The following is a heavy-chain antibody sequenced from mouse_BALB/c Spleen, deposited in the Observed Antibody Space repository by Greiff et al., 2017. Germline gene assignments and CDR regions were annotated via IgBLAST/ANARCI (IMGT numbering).Heavy chain of an antibody. CDR1: GYTFTDYA. CDR2: ISTYYGDA. V-gene: IGHV1S137*01. Sequence: VQLQQSGAELVRPGVSVKISCKGSGYTFTDYAMHWVKQSHAKSLEWIGVISTYYGDASYNQKFKGKATMTVDKSSSTAYMELARLTSEDSAIYYCARGAYYGNYDRFAYWGQGTLVTVSA. CDR3: ARGAYYGNYDRFAY. D-gene: IGHD2-10*01. J-gene: IGHJ3*01.